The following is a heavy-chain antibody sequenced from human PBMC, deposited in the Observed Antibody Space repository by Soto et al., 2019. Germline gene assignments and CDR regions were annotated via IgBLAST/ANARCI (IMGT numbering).Heavy chain of an antibody. V-gene: IGHV3-23*01. CDR3: AKDRHPDGIWTFDY. D-gene: IGHD3-9*01. J-gene: IGHJ4*01. CDR2: INGGGGTT. Sequence: GGSLILSCAASGLSFSGYTMNWVRQAQGKGLEWISGINGGGGTTYYADSVKGRFTISRDDSKNILYLQMNSPRAEDTAIYYCAKDRHPDGIWTFDYWGRGTLVTVSS. CDR1: GLSFSGYT.